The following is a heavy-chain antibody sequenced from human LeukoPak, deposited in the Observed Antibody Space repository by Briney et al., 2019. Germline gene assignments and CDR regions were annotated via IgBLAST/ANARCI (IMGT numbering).Heavy chain of an antibody. V-gene: IGHV3-48*03. Sequence: GGSLRLSCAASGVTFSSYEMNWGREAPGKGLGWVSYISSSGSTIYYADSVKGRFTISRDNAKNSLYLQMNSLRAEDTAVYYCARKGLAHYYYYGMDVWGQGTTVTVSS. CDR2: ISSSGSTI. J-gene: IGHJ6*02. CDR1: GVTFSSYE. CDR3: ARKGLAHYYYYGMDV. D-gene: IGHD3/OR15-3a*01.